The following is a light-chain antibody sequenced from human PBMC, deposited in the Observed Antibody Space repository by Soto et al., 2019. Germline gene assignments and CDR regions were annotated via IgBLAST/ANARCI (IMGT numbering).Light chain of an antibody. CDR2: GAF. CDR3: QQHETLIT. J-gene: IGKJ5*01. Sequence: DIVLTQSPGTLSLSPGERATLSCRASQSLSNSYFAWYQHKPGQGPRLLIYGAFTRATGIPDRFSGSGSGTDFTLTISRLEPEDFAVYYCQQHETLITFGQGTRLEIK. V-gene: IGKV3-20*01. CDR1: QSLSNSY.